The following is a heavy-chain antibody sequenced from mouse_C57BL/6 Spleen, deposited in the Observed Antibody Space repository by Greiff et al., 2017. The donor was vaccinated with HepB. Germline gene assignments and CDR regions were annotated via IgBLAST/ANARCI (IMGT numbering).Heavy chain of an antibody. CDR2: ILPGSGGN. Sequence: VQLQQSGAELMKPGASVKLSCKATGYTFTGYWIEWVKQRPGHGLEWIGEILPGSGGNNYNEKFKGKATFTAATSSNTAYMQLSSLTTEDSAIYYCRHYDYAMDYWGQGTSVTVSS. D-gene: IGHD1-1*02. V-gene: IGHV1-9*01. CDR3: RHYDYAMDY. CDR1: GYTFTGYW. J-gene: IGHJ4*01.